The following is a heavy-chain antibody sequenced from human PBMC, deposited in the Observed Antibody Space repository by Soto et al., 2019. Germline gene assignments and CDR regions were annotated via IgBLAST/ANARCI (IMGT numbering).Heavy chain of an antibody. J-gene: IGHJ4*02. CDR2: INSDGSTT. D-gene: IGHD6-19*01. CDR3: ARGYSSGPDY. Sequence: EVQLVESGGGLVQPGGSLRLSCAASGFTFSNHWMHWVRQAPGKGLVWVSRINSDGSTTTYADSVKGRVTISRDNAKNILYLQLNSLRAEDTALYYCARGYSSGPDYWGQGTLVTVSS. CDR1: GFTFSNHW. V-gene: IGHV3-74*01.